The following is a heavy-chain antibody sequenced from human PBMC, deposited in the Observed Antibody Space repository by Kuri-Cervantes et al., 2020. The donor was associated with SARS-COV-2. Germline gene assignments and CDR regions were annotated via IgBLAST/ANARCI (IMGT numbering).Heavy chain of an antibody. CDR3: AKGQNWAYYYYMDV. J-gene: IGHJ6*03. Sequence: LSLTCVVSGLTFSDAWMSWVRQTPGKGLEWVSNIGPSGTTKYYADSVKGRFTISRDNARNSLYLQMSSLRAEDTAVYYCAKGQNWAYYYYMDVWGKGTTVTVSS. D-gene: IGHD3-16*01. V-gene: IGHV3-11*04. CDR1: GLTFSDAW. CDR2: IGPSGTTK.